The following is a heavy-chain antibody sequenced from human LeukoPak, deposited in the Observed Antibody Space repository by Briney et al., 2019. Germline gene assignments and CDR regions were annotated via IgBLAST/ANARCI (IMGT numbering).Heavy chain of an antibody. D-gene: IGHD4-23*01. V-gene: IGHV1-8*02. Sequence: EASVKVSCKASGYTFTSYDINWVRQATGQGLEWMGWMSPNSGSTGYAQKFQGRVTMTKDTSISTAYMELSSLRSEDTAVYYCARDYGGNSGWFDPWGQGTLVTVSS. CDR2: MSPNSGST. J-gene: IGHJ5*02. CDR3: ARDYGGNSGWFDP. CDR1: GYTFTSYD.